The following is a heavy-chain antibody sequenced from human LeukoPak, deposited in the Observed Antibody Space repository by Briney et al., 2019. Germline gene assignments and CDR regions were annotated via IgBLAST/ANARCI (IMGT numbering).Heavy chain of an antibody. J-gene: IGHJ4*01. CDR1: GLPFSSYN. CDR3: ASGPLGGDTTYYFDY. D-gene: IGHD1-1*01. CDR2: ISITGTTT. Sequence: PGGSLRLSCAASGLPFSSYNMNWVRQAPGTGLEWLSYISITGTTTIYAASVKGRFTISRDSAKNSLYLQMNTLRAEDTAVYYCASGPLGGDTTYYFDYWGHGTLVTVS. V-gene: IGHV3-48*04.